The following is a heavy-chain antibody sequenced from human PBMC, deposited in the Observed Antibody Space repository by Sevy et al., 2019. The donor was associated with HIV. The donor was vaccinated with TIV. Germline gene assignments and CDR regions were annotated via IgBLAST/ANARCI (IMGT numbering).Heavy chain of an antibody. CDR3: ARSISALYSNYYYFDY. CDR1: GYRFTTYW. CDR2: IYPDDSET. Sequence: GGSLRLSCKVSGYRFTTYWIGWVRQMPGKGLEWMGIIYPDDSETRYSPSFEGQVTISADKSISTTYLQWSSLKALDTAMYYCARSISALYSNYYYFDYWGQGTLVTVSS. J-gene: IGHJ4*02. D-gene: IGHD4-4*01. V-gene: IGHV5-51*01.